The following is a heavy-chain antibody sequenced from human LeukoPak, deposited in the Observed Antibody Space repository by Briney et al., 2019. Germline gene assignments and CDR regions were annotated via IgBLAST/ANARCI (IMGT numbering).Heavy chain of an antibody. CDR3: ARNQQLGGHSYYYYGMDV. CDR1: GFTFSSYG. J-gene: IGHJ6*02. Sequence: GSLRLSCAASGFTFSSYGMHWVRQAPGKGLEWVAVISYDGSNKYYADSVKGRFTISRDNSKNTLYLQMNSLRADDTAIYYCARNQQLGGHSYYYYGMDVWGQGTTVTVSS. CDR2: ISYDGSNK. D-gene: IGHD3-16*01. V-gene: IGHV3-30*03.